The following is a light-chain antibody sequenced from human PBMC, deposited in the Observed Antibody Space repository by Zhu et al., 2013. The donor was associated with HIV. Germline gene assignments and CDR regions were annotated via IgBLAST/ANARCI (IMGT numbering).Light chain of an antibody. V-gene: IGKV1-5*03. CDR1: QSVFAW. Sequence: DIQMTQSPSTLSASLRDRVTVTCRASQSVFAWLAWYQQKPGKAPNLLIYKASTLQTDVPSRFSGNGSGTEFTLTISSLQSEDFAVYYCQQYNNWPPITFGQGTRLEIK. CDR2: KAS. J-gene: IGKJ5*01. CDR3: QQYNNWPPIT.